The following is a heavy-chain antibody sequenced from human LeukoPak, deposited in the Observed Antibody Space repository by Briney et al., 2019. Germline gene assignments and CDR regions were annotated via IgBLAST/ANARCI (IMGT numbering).Heavy chain of an antibody. J-gene: IGHJ4*02. CDR3: ARTARAGVYSYGHLGSHYFDY. D-gene: IGHD5-18*01. V-gene: IGHV1-18*01. CDR2: ISAYNGNT. Sequence: GASVKVSCKASGYTFTSYGISWVRQAPGQGLEWMGWISAYNGNTNYAQKFQGRVTITADESTSTAYMELSSLRSEDTAVYYCARTARAGVYSYGHLGSHYFDYWGQGTLVTVSS. CDR1: GYTFTSYG.